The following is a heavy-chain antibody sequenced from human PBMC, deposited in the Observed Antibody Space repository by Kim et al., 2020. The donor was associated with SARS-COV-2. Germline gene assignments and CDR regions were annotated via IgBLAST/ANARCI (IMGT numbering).Heavy chain of an antibody. CDR3: VRTTLQHITVFGVVIPSFFDY. Sequence: SETLSLTCTVSGGSINSRSYYWGWIRQPPGKGLEWIGGIYYSGTTSYNPSLKSRVTISVDMSKNQFSLKKTSVTAADTAIYYCVRTTLQHITVFGVVIPSFFDYWGQGILVTVSS. V-gene: IGHV4-39*01. J-gene: IGHJ4*02. CDR1: GGSINSRSYY. CDR2: IYYSGTT. D-gene: IGHD3-3*01.